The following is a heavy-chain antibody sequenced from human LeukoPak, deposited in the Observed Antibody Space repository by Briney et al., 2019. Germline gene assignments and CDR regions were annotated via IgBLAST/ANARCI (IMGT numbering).Heavy chain of an antibody. CDR2: MNPNSGNT. V-gene: IGHV1-8*03. CDR1: GYTFTSYD. D-gene: IGHD3-16*02. CDR3: ARAYRMITFGGVIAYHY. Sequence: GASVKVSCKASGYTFTSYDINWVRQATGQGLEWMGWMNPNSGNTGYAQKFQGRVTITRNTSISTAYMELSRLRSDDTAVYYCARAYRMITFGGVIAYHYWGQGTLVTVSS. J-gene: IGHJ4*02.